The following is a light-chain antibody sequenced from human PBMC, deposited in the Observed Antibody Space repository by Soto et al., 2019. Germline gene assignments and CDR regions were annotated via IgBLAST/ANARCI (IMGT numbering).Light chain of an antibody. V-gene: IGLV1-40*01. J-gene: IGLJ1*01. CDR1: SSNIGAGYD. CDR3: QSYDSSLSGYV. Sequence: QSVLTQPPSESGAPGQRVTISCTGSSSNIGAGYDVHWYQQLPGTAPKLLIYGNSNRPSGVPDRFSGSKSGTSASLAITGLQAEDEAEYYCQSYDSSLSGYVFGTGTKVTVL. CDR2: GNS.